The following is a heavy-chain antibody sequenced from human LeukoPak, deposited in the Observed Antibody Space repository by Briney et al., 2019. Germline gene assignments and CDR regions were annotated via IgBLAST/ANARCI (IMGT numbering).Heavy chain of an antibody. J-gene: IGHJ3*02. V-gene: IGHV3-7*03. CDR1: RFSHSNYW. Sequence: GGSLRLSCAVSRFSHSNYWMIWVPQAPGEGGVWVAKIKQDGGEKNKVDSVKGRCTISRYNANNSMYLQMNRLRVEDTAVYYCARDHLREGATGASEIWGQGTMVTVSS. CDR3: ARDHLREGATGASEI. CDR2: IKQDGGEK. D-gene: IGHD1-26*01.